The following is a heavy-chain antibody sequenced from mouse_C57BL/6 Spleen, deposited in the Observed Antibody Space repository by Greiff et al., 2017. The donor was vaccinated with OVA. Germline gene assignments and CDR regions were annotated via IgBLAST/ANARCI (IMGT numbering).Heavy chain of an antibody. CDR3: VGGWLSYFDY. CDR2: IRSKSNNYAT. J-gene: IGHJ2*01. Sequence: EVNVVESGGGLVQPKGSLKLSCAASGFSFNTYAMNWVRQAPGKGLEWVARIRSKSNNYATYYADSVKDRFTISRDDSESMLYLQMNNLKTEDTAMYYCVGGWLSYFDYWGQGTTLTVSS. D-gene: IGHD3-3*01. V-gene: IGHV10-1*01. CDR1: GFSFNTYA.